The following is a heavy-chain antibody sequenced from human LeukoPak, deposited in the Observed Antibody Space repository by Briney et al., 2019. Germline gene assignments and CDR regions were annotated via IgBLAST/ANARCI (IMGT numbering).Heavy chain of an antibody. CDR1: GGSISSSSYY. CDR3: ARENLVTRFYYYGMDV. D-gene: IGHD2-21*02. Sequence: SETLSLTCTVSGGSISSSSYYWGWIRQPPGKGLEWIGSIYYSGSTYYNPSLKSRVTISVDTSKNQFSLKLSSVTAADTAAYYCARENLVTRFYYYGMDVWGQGTTVTVSS. V-gene: IGHV4-39*07. J-gene: IGHJ6*02. CDR2: IYYSGST.